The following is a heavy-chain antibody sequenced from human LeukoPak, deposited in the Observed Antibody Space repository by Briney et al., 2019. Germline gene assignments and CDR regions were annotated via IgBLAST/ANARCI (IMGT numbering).Heavy chain of an antibody. CDR2: INHSGST. Sequence: SETLSLTCAVYGGSFSGYYWSWIRQPPGKGLEWIGEINHSGSTNYNPSLKSRVTISVDTSKNQFSLKLSSVTAADTAVYYCARARGVATIPYYYYMDVWGKGTTVTISS. J-gene: IGHJ6*03. CDR3: ARARGVATIPYYYYMDV. V-gene: IGHV4-34*01. D-gene: IGHD5-12*01. CDR1: GGSFSGYY.